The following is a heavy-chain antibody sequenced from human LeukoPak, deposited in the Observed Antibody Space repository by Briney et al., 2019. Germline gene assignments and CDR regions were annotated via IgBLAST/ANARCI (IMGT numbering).Heavy chain of an antibody. J-gene: IGHJ4*02. CDR3: AKNVVFTRYFDS. CDR1: GFTFSNHA. D-gene: IGHD2-21*01. CDR2: ISGGGRTT. V-gene: IGHV3-23*01. Sequence: GGSLRLSCAASGFTFSNHAMSWVRQAPGKGLQWVSVISGGGRTTGYADSVKGRFTVSRDNSVNTLSLHMDSLRVEDTAIYYCAKNVVFTRYFDSWGQGTLVTVSS.